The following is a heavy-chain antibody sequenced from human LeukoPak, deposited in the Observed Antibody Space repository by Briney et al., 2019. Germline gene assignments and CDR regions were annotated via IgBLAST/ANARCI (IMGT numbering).Heavy chain of an antibody. CDR3: ARDAERFLAHGGPQYYYYYMVV. V-gene: IGHV3-30-3*01. D-gene: IGHD3-3*01. CDR1: GFTFSSYA. CDR2: ISYDGSNK. Sequence: GGSLRLSCAASGFTFSSYAMHWVRQAPGKGLEWVAVISYDGSNKYYADSVKGRFTISRDNSKNTLYLQMNSLRAEDTAVYYCARDAERFLAHGGPQYYYYYMVVWGKGTAVTVSS. J-gene: IGHJ6*03.